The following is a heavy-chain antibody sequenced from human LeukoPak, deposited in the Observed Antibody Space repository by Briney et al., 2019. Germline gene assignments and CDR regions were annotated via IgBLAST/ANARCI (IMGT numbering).Heavy chain of an antibody. D-gene: IGHD6-6*01. V-gene: IGHV3-23*01. Sequence: GGSLRLSCAASGFTFSSYSMSWVRQAPGKGLEWVSAISGSGGSTYYADSVKGRFTISRDNSKNTLYLQMNSLRAEDTAVYYCAKEGGGAARRPNYFDYWGQGTLVTVSS. CDR1: GFTFSSYS. J-gene: IGHJ4*02. CDR3: AKEGGGAARRPNYFDY. CDR2: ISGSGGST.